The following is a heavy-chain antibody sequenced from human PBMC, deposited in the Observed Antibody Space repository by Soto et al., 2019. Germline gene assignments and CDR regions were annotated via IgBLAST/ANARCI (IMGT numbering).Heavy chain of an antibody. J-gene: IGHJ4*02. Sequence: ASVKVSCKASGYSFATYGFSWVRQAPGQGLECVGWISAHNGDTHYSQKFQGGVTLTTDTSTNTGYMELRSLTSDDTAVYFCATEPIYYNDGSGYYPLGHWGQGTLVTVPQ. CDR2: ISAHNGDT. D-gene: IGHD3-22*01. V-gene: IGHV1-18*04. CDR3: ATEPIYYNDGSGYYPLGH. CDR1: GYSFATYG.